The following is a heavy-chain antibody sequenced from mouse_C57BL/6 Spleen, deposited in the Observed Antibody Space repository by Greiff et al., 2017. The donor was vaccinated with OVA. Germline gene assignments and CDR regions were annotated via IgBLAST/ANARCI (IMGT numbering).Heavy chain of an antibody. D-gene: IGHD1-1*01. CDR2: INPSNGGT. J-gene: IGHJ2*01. V-gene: IGHV1-42*01. CDR3: GRRGSPYFGY. CDR1: GYSFTGDY. Sequence: DVKLQESGPELVKPGASVKISCKASGYSFTGDYMNWVKQSPEKSLEWIGEINPSNGGTTYNPKFQAKATLTVDKSSSTAYMQLKSLTSEDSAVYYCGRRGSPYFGYWGQRTTLTGSS.